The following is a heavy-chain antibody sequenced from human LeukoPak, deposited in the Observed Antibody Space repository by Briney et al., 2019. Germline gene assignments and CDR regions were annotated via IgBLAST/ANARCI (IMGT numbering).Heavy chain of an antibody. D-gene: IGHD6-13*01. CDR2: IYTSGST. CDR3: ARGYSSSFAEYFQH. CDR1: GGSISSYY. Sequence: SETLSLTCTVSGGSISSYYWSWIRQPPGKGLEWIGRIYTSGSTNYNPSLKSRVTMSVDTSKNQFSLKLSSVTAADTAVYYCARGYSSSFAEYFQHWGQGTLVTVSS. V-gene: IGHV4-4*07. J-gene: IGHJ1*01.